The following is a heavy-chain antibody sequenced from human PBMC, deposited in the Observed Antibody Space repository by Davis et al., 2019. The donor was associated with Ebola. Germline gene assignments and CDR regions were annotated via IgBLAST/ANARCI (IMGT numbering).Heavy chain of an antibody. D-gene: IGHD3-10*01. CDR1: GGSFSGYY. CDR3: AGSGSYSGYDY. J-gene: IGHJ4*02. V-gene: IGHV4-34*01. CDR2: ITHSGST. Sequence: SETLSLTFAVYGGSFSGYYWSWIRQPPGKGLEWIGEITHSGSTNYNPSLKSRVTISVDKSKNQFSLKLSSVTAADTAVYYCAGSGSYSGYDYWGQGTLVTVSS.